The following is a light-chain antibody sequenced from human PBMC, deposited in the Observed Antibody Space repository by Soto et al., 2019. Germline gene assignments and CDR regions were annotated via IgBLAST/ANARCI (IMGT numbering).Light chain of an antibody. V-gene: IGKV3-20*01. CDR1: QTVSSIY. Sequence: EIVLTQSPGTLSLSPGERATISCRASQTVSSIYLAWYQQKPGQAPRLLVYGASSRATGIPDRFSASGSGTDFTLTFSRLEPEDFAVYYCQQYGRSLTFGGGIKVEIK. CDR3: QQYGRSLT. CDR2: GAS. J-gene: IGKJ4*01.